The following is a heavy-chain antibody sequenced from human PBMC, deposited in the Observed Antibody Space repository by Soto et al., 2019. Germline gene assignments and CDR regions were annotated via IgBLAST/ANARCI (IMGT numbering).Heavy chain of an antibody. CDR1: GFTFGHYG. Sequence: GGSLRLSCAASGFTFGHYGIPWVRQAPGKGLEWLAVISYDGSNKHYADSVKGRFTVSRDNSKNTLYLQMNSLRAEDTAVYFCARYSGKYQGPIDYWGQGTLVTVS. J-gene: IGHJ4*02. D-gene: IGHD1-26*01. V-gene: IGHV3-30*03. CDR2: ISYDGSNK. CDR3: ARYSGKYQGPIDY.